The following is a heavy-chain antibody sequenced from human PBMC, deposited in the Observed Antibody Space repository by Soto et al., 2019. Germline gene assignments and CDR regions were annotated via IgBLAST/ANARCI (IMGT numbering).Heavy chain of an antibody. CDR2: INAGNGNT. CDR1: GYTFTSYS. V-gene: IGHV1-3*01. Sequence: ASVKVSCKASGYTFTSYSMHWVLQAPGQRLEWMGWINAGNGNTKYSQKFQGRVTITRDTSASTAYMELSSLRSEDTAVYYCARSGFFYYDSSGYRRFDYWGQGTLVTVSS. D-gene: IGHD3-22*01. CDR3: ARSGFFYYDSSGYRRFDY. J-gene: IGHJ4*02.